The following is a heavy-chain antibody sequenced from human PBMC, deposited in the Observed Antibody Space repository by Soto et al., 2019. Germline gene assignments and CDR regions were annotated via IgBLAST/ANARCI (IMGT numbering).Heavy chain of an antibody. CDR2: ISYNGRNI. D-gene: IGHD1-26*01. Sequence: SLRLSCXASGFTFSSYTMPWVRQAPGKGLEWVAVISYNGRNIYYADSVKGRFTISRDNSRNMLYLQMNSLTPEDTAVYYCARAHASGSYHFDYWGQGTLVTVSS. V-gene: IGHV3-30*04. J-gene: IGHJ4*02. CDR1: GFTFSSYT. CDR3: ARAHASGSYHFDY.